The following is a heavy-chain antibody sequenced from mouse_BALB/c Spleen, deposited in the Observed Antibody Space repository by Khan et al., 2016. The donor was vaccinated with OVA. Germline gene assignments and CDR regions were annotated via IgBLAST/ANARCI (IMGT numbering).Heavy chain of an antibody. D-gene: IGHD1-1*02. Sequence: EVELVESGGGLVKPGGSLKLSCAASGFTFSDYYMYWVHQTPEKRLEWVATISDGGSYTYYPDSVKGRFTISRDDVKNNLYLQVSGLKSEDSAMYYCARGFYGGPFIYWGQGTLVTVSA. CDR3: ARGFYGGPFIY. CDR2: ISDGGSYT. V-gene: IGHV5-4*02. CDR1: GFTFSDYY. J-gene: IGHJ3*01.